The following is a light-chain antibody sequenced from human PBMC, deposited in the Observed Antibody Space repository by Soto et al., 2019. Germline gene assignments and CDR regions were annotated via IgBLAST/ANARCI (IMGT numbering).Light chain of an antibody. J-gene: IGKJ1*01. CDR1: QSVSSSY. Sequence: EIVLTQSPGTLSLSPGERATLSCRASQSVSSSYLAWYQQKPGQAPRLLIYGASSRATGIPDRFSGSGSGTNFTLTISRLGPEDFAEYYCQQYGSSPTFGQGTKVDIK. V-gene: IGKV3-20*01. CDR3: QQYGSSPT. CDR2: GAS.